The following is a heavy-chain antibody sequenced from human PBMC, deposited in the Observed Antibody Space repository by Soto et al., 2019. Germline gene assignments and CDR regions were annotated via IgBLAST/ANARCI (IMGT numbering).Heavy chain of an antibody. V-gene: IGHV4-34*01. D-gene: IGHD6-6*01. Sequence: SETLSLTCAVYGGSFSGYYWSWIRQPPGKGLEWIGEINHSGSTNYNPSLKSRVTISVDTSKNQFSLKVSSVTAADTAVYYCARGRFWQLVRRDKYNWFDPWGQGTLVTVSS. CDR1: GGSFSGYY. J-gene: IGHJ5*02. CDR2: INHSGST. CDR3: ARGRFWQLVRRDKYNWFDP.